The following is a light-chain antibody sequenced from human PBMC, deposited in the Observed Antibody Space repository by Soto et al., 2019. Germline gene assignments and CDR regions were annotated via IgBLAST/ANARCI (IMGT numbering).Light chain of an antibody. CDR3: QQHGSSPPT. CDR2: GAS. CDR1: NSVSANY. Sequence: EIVLTQSPGTLALSPGEIAPLSCRASNSVSANYLAWYQRKPGQPPRLLIYGASSRATDIPVRVSGSGSGTDFTLTITRREPEEFAVYYCQQHGSSPPTFGQGTNVEIK. V-gene: IGKV3-20*01. J-gene: IGKJ1*01.